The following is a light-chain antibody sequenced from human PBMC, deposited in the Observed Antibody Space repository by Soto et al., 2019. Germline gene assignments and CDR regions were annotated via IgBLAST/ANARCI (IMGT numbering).Light chain of an antibody. CDR1: QSAGNF. V-gene: IGKV3D-15*01. CDR2: YIS. J-gene: IGKJ1*01. CDR3: QQYNNWPRT. Sequence: EIVRTHSPATLSVAAGEPSSISGPASQSAGNFLAWYQQKPGQAPRLLIYYISTRATGIPARFSGSGSGTEFTLTINSLQSEDFAVYYCQQYNNWPRTRGQGTKVDIK.